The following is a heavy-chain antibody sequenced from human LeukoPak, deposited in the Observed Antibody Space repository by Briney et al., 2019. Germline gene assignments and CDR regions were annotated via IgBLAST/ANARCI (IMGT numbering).Heavy chain of an antibody. CDR3: ARDYGEAATITASRTYYYFDH. V-gene: IGHV1-2*02. CDR2: VNPNNGAT. D-gene: IGHD5-24*01. CDR1: GYRFTDYY. Sequence: ASVKVSCKASGYRFTDYYMHWVRQAPGRGLEWMGWVNPNNGATNYAQKFQGRVTMTRGTSISTVYMDLTSLRSDDSAIYYCARDYGEAATITASRTYYYFDHWGQGTLVTVSS. J-gene: IGHJ4*02.